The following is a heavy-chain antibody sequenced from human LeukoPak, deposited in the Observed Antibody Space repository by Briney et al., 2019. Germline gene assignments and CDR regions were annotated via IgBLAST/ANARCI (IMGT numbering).Heavy chain of an antibody. J-gene: IGHJ4*02. Sequence: GGSLRLSCSASGFTFTTYGMNWVRQAPGKGLEWVSGIGGSGTRTYYADSVKGRFTISRDNSKNTLYLQMNSLRDEDTAVYYCAKDYGLMELYFDYWGQGTLVTVSS. D-gene: IGHD3-10*01. V-gene: IGHV3-23*01. CDR2: IGGSGTRT. CDR3: AKDYGLMELYFDY. CDR1: GFTFTTYG.